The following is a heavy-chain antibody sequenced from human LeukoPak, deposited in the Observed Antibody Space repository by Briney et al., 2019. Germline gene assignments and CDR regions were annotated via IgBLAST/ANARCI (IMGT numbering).Heavy chain of an antibody. V-gene: IGHV4-59*08. Sequence: PSEILSLTCTISGGSTTGYFWSWIRQPPGKGLEWIGYVFYSGGTLYNPSLESRVTISVDTSKTHFSLELTSVTAADTAVYYCARHMSVTYDAFDL. D-gene: IGHD3-3*01. CDR3: ARHMSVTYDAFDL. J-gene: IGHJ2*01. CDR1: GGSTTGYF. CDR2: VFYSGGT.